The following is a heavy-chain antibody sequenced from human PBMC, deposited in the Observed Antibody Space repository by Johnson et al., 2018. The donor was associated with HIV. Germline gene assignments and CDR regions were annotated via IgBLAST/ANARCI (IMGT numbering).Heavy chain of an antibody. Sequence: VQLVESGGGVVRPGGSLRLSCVASGFSFIDYAMIWVRQAPGKGLEWVSFISGGEDDTYYADSVKGRFTISRDNSKNTLYLQTNSLRAEDTAVYYCARDGTTGPSGDAYDIWGQGTMVTVSS. J-gene: IGHJ3*02. CDR3: ARDGTTGPSGDAYDI. CDR1: GFSFIDYA. CDR2: ISGGEDDT. D-gene: IGHD4-17*01. V-gene: IGHV3-23*04.